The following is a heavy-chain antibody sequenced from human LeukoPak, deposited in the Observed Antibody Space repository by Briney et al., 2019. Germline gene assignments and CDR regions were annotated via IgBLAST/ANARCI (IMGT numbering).Heavy chain of an antibody. CDR2: ISVDGSNE. J-gene: IGHJ4*02. CDR1: GFTFSSYG. V-gene: IGHV3-30*18. CDR3: AKVPLWIGDHLQPPYF. Sequence: GGSLRLSCAASGFTFSSYGMHWVRQAPGKGLEWVAVISVDGSNEYYADSVKGRFTISRDNSKTTIYLQMNSLRSEDTAVYYCAKVPLWIGDHLQPPYFWGQGTLVTVSS. D-gene: IGHD3-3*01.